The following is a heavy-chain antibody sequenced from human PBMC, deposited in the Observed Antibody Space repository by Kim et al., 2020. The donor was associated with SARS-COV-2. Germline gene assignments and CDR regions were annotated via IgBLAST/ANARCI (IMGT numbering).Heavy chain of an antibody. CDR3: AKAHDPGIVRAVFDY. V-gene: IGHV3-23*01. D-gene: IGHD1-26*01. J-gene: IGHJ4*02. Sequence: YSVKGLLTSASNTSKNTLYLQMNSLRAEDTAVYYCAKAHDPGIVRAVFDYWGQGTLVTVSS.